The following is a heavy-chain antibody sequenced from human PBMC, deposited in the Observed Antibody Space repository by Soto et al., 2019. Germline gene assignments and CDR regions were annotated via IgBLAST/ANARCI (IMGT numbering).Heavy chain of an antibody. V-gene: IGHV4-30-4*01. CDR1: GGSISSGDYY. CDR2: TYYSGST. Sequence: PSETLSLTCTVSGGSISSGDYYWSWIRQPPGKGLEWIGYTYYSGSTYYNPSLKSRVTISVDTSKNQFSLKLSSVTAADTAVYYCARFWVKGAFDIWGQGTMVTVSS. D-gene: IGHD7-27*01. CDR3: ARFWVKGAFDI. J-gene: IGHJ3*02.